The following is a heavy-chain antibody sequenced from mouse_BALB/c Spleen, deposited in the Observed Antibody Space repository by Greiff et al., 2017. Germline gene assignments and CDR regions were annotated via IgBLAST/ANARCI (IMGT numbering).Heavy chain of an antibody. D-gene: IGHD2-12*01. CDR2: IWAGGST. CDR1: GFSLTSYG. J-gene: IGHJ4*01. Sequence: QVQLKESGPGLVAPSQSLSITCTVSGFSLTSYGVHWVRQPPGKGLEWLGVIWAGGSTNYNSALMSRLSISKDNSKSQVFLKMSSLQTDDTAMYYCARAPSKIVIYYYAMDYWGQGTSVTVSS. V-gene: IGHV2-9*02. CDR3: ARAPSKIVIYYYAMDY.